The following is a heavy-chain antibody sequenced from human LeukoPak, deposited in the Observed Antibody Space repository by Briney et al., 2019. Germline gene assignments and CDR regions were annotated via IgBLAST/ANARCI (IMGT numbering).Heavy chain of an antibody. CDR1: GYTLTDYY. V-gene: IGHV1-2*02. D-gene: IGHD2-2*01. Sequence: ASVKVSCKASGYTLTDYYMHWVRQAPGQGFEWMGWINPNDGDTNYAQKFQGRVTMTRDTSISTAHMEVSRLRSDDTAVYYCARANFLYCSSTTCLFDYWGQGTLVTVSS. CDR3: ARANFLYCSSTTCLFDY. J-gene: IGHJ4*02. CDR2: INPNDGDT.